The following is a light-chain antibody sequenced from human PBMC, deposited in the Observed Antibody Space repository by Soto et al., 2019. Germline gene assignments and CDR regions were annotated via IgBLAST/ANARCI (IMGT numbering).Light chain of an antibody. CDR3: QGLNDYPIT. Sequence: DIQLTQSPSFLSASVGDRVTITCRASQGISSYLAWYQQKPGKAPKFLIYAASTLQSGVPSRFSGSGSGTEFKLTIRSLQPEDFATYYCQGLNDYPITFGQGTRLEIK. CDR2: AAS. V-gene: IGKV1-9*01. CDR1: QGISSY. J-gene: IGKJ5*01.